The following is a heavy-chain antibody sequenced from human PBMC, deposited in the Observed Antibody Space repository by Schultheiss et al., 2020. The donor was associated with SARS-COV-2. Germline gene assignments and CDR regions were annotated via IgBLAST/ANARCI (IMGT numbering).Heavy chain of an antibody. V-gene: IGHV3-21*04. D-gene: IGHD2-2*01. J-gene: IGHJ4*02. CDR2: ITWNSGAI. Sequence: GGSLRLSCAASGFTFSSYSMNWVRQAPGKGLEWVSGITWNSGAIGYADSVKGRFTISRDNAKNSLYLQMNSLRAEDTAVYYCAREVSAAAFDYWGQGTLVTVSS. CDR1: GFTFSSYS. CDR3: AREVSAAAFDY.